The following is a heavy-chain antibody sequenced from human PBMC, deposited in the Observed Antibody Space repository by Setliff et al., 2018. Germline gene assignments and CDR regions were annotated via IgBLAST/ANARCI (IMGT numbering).Heavy chain of an antibody. V-gene: IGHV4-38-2*02. J-gene: IGHJ4*02. CDR2: IGHTGSI. Sequence: SETLSLTCTVSGYPISSGYIWGWIRQPPGKGLEWVGNIGHTGSINYNPSLKSRLTISRDTSKNQVSLKLNSVTATDTAVYYCARDLGHGGDSDYWGQGILVTV. CDR3: ARDLGHGGDSDY. D-gene: IGHD2-21*02. CDR1: GYPISSGYI.